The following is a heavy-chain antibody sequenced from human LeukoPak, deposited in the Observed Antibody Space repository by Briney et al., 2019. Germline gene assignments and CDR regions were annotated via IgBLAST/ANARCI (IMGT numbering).Heavy chain of an antibody. J-gene: IGHJ5*02. V-gene: IGHV4-59*01. CDR1: GVSISSYY. D-gene: IGHD2-21*02. CDR2: IYYSGCT. Sequence: SETLSLTCTVSGVSISSYYWSWIRQPPGKGLVWIGYIYYSGCTNYNPSLKSRVTISVDTSKNQFSLKLSSVTAADTAVYYCARAYCGGDCYSWWFDPWGQGTLVTVSS. CDR3: ARAYCGGDCYSWWFDP.